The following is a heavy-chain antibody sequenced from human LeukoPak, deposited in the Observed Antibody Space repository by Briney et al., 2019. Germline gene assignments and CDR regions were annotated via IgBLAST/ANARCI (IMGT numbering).Heavy chain of an antibody. V-gene: IGHV3-9*01. CDR1: GLTFDDYA. Sequence: GGSLRLSCAASGLTFDDYAMHWVRQAPGKGLEWVSGISWNSGSIGYADSVKGRFTISRDNAKNSLYLQMNSLRAEDTALYYCAKDMGGVAGLDYWGQGTLVTVSS. D-gene: IGHD6-19*01. CDR2: ISWNSGSI. J-gene: IGHJ4*02. CDR3: AKDMGGVAGLDY.